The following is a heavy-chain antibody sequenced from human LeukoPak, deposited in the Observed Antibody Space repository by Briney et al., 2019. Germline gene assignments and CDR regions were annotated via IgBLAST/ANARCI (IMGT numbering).Heavy chain of an antibody. CDR3: ARDLTLSRAAVAPPFDY. V-gene: IGHV3-21*01. CDR2: ISSSSSYI. J-gene: IGHJ4*02. CDR1: GFTFSSYS. D-gene: IGHD6-19*01. Sequence: GESLRLSCAASGFTFSSYSMNWVRQAPGKGLEWVSSISSSSSYIYYADSVKGRFTISRDNAKSSLYLQMNSLRAEDTAVYYCARDLTLSRAAVAPPFDYWGQGTLVTVSS.